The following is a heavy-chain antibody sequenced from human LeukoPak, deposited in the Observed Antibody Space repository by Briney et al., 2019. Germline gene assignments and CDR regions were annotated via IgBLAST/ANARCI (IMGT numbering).Heavy chain of an antibody. CDR1: GGSISSYY. Sequence: SETLSLTCTVSGGSISSYYWSWIRQPPGKGLEWIGYIYYSGSTNYNPSLKSRVTISVDTSKNQFSLKLSSVTAADTAVYYCARGNWNYASFWFDPWGQGTLVTVSS. CDR2: IYYSGST. V-gene: IGHV4-59*01. J-gene: IGHJ5*02. CDR3: ARGNWNYASFWFDP. D-gene: IGHD1-7*01.